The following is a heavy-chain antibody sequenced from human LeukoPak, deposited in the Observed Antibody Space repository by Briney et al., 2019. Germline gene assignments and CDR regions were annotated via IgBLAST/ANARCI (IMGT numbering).Heavy chain of an antibody. CDR1: GYTFTDYY. CDR3: ARGALGYGADLFDI. CDR2: INPNTGGR. Sequence: GASVKVSCKTSGYTFTDYYFHWVRQAPGQGLEWMGWINPNTGGRGYAQKLQGRVTMTRDTSISAAYMELSSLRSDDTAVYYCARGALGYGADLFDIWGQGTMVTVSS. D-gene: IGHD4-17*01. V-gene: IGHV1-2*02. J-gene: IGHJ3*02.